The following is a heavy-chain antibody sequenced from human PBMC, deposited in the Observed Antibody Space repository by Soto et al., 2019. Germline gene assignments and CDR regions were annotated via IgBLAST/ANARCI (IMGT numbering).Heavy chain of an antibody. Sequence: GGSLRLSXAASGFTFSSYAMSWVRQAPGKGLEWVSAISGSGGSTYYADSVKGRFTISRDNSKNTLYLQMNSLRAEDTAVYYCAKDSPSYDFWSGYYTPADYYYGMDVWAKGPRSPSP. CDR3: AKDSPSYDFWSGYYTPADYYYGMDV. J-gene: IGHJ6*02. V-gene: IGHV3-23*01. CDR1: GFTFSSYA. CDR2: ISGSGGST. D-gene: IGHD3-3*01.